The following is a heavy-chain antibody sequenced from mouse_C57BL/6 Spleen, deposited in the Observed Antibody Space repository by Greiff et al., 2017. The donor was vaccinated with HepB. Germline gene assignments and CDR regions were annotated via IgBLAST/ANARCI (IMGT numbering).Heavy chain of an antibody. D-gene: IGHD4-1*01. CDR1: GYTFTSYW. V-gene: IGHV1-64*01. Sequence: QVQLKESGAELVKPGASVKLSCKASGYTFTSYWMHWVKQRPGQGLEWIGMIHPNSGSTNYNEKFKSKATLTVDKSSSTAYMQLSSLTSEDSAVYYCAKGALTGAWFAYWGQGTLVTVSA. J-gene: IGHJ3*01. CDR3: AKGALTGAWFAY. CDR2: IHPNSGST.